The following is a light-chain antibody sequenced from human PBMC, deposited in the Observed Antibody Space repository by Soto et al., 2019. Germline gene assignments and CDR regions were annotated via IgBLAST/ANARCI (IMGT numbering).Light chain of an antibody. CDR1: QSLLHSNGYNY. V-gene: IGKV2-28*01. CDR2: LGS. CDR3: MQPLQSWT. J-gene: IGKJ1*01. Sequence: DIVMTQSPLSLPVTPGEPASISCRSSQSLLHSNGYNYLDWYLQKPGQSPQLLIYLGSNRASGVPDRFSGSGAGTYFTLKISRVEDDDVGVYYCMQPLQSWTFGQGTKVEIK.